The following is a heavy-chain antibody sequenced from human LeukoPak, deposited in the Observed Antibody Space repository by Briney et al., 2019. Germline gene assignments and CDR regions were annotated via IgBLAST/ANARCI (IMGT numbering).Heavy chain of an antibody. D-gene: IGHD3-16*02. CDR3: ARGLRFIQGPGYYYMDV. V-gene: IGHV4-34*01. Sequence: SETLSLTCAVYGGSLNAYYWTWIRQTPGKGLEWIGEINHSGNTNYNPSLESRVTISADTSKNQFSLNLGSVTAADTAIYYCARGLRFIQGPGYYYMDVWGNGTTVTVSS. J-gene: IGHJ6*03. CDR2: INHSGNT. CDR1: GGSLNAYY.